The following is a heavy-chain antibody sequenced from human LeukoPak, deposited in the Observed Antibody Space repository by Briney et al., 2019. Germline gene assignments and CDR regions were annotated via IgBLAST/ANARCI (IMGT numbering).Heavy chain of an antibody. CDR2: MNPNSGGT. CDR3: ARDGQIWSGYYGPSHVDP. V-gene: IGHV1-2*02. CDR1: EYTFTSYY. J-gene: IGHJ5*02. D-gene: IGHD3-3*01. Sequence: GASVKVSCKASEYTFTSYYMHWVRQAPGQGLEWMGWMNPNSGGTNYAQKFQGRVTMTRDTSISTAYMELSRLRSDDTAVYYCARDGQIWSGYYGPSHVDPWGQGTLVTVSS.